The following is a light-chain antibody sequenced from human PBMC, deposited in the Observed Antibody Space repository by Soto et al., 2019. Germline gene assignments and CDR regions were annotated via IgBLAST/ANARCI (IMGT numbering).Light chain of an antibody. J-gene: IGLJ1*01. CDR3: SSYTSSSTNV. V-gene: IGLV2-14*03. Sequence: ALTQPASVSGSPGQSITISCTGTSSEVGDYNSVSWYQHHPGKAPKLILYDVCYRLSGVFYLFSGSKSVNTTSLSISGLQAVDEADYNCSSYTSSSTNVFGTGIKDTVL. CDR2: DVC. CDR1: SSEVGDYNS.